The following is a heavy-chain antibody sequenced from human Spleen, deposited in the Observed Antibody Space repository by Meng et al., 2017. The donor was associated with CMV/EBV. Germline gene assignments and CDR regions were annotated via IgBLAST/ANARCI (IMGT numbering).Heavy chain of an antibody. D-gene: IGHD1-20*01. Sequence: AGDSITSGDYHWNWIRQSPGKGLEWIGYIYHRGTTYYNPSLESRLTISVDTSKNQFFLKLSAVTAADTAVYYCVRGVYSVTEDWFDPWGQGTLVTVSS. CDR3: VRGVYSVTEDWFDP. CDR2: IYHRGTT. CDR1: GDSITSGDYH. J-gene: IGHJ5*02. V-gene: IGHV4-30-4*08.